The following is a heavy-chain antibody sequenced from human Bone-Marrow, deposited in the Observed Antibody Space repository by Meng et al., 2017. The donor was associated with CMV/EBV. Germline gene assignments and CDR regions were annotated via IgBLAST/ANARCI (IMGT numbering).Heavy chain of an antibody. V-gene: IGHV4-34*01. CDR2: INHSGST. D-gene: IGHD2-2*01. J-gene: IGHJ5*02. CDR3: ARGVGYCSSTSCSRGWFDP. Sequence: GSLRLSCAVYGGSFSGYYWSWIRQPPGKGLEWIGEINHSGSTNYNPSLKSRVTISVDTSKNQFSLKLSSVTAADTAVYYCARGVGYCSSTSCSRGWFDPWGQGPLVTFYS. CDR1: GGSFSGYY.